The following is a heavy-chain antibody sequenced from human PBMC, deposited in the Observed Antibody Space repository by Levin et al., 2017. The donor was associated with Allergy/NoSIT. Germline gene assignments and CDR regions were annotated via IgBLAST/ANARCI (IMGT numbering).Heavy chain of an antibody. CDR3: ARVGGYCSSTSCYGDYYYGMDV. J-gene: IGHJ6*02. D-gene: IGHD2-2*01. V-gene: IGHV4-39*07. CDR2: IYYSGST. Sequence: SQTLSLTCTVSGGSISSSSYYWGWIRQPPGKGLEWIGSIYYSGSTYYNPSLKSRVTISVDTSKNQFSLKLSSVTAADTAVYYCARVGGYCSSTSCYGDYYYGMDVWGQGTTVTVSS. CDR1: GGSISSSSYY.